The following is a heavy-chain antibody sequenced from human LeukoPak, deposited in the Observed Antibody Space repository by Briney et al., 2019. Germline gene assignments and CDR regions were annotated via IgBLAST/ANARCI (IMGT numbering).Heavy chain of an antibody. Sequence: ASVKVSFTASGYTFTSYGISWVRQAPGQGLEWMGWISAYNGNTNYAQKLQGRVTMTTDTSTSTAYMELRSLGSDDTAVYYCARDLGRNYGDYLEDYWGQGTLVTVSS. V-gene: IGHV1-18*04. D-gene: IGHD4-17*01. CDR2: ISAYNGNT. CDR1: GYTFTSYG. CDR3: ARDLGRNYGDYLEDY. J-gene: IGHJ4*02.